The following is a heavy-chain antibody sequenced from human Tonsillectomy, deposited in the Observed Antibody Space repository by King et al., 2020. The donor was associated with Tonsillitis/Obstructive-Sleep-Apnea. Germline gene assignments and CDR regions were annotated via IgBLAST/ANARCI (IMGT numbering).Heavy chain of an antibody. CDR3: ARGGLYGDYATAASGPFDY. D-gene: IGHD4-17*01. CDR2: INWNGGST. J-gene: IGHJ4*02. Sequence: VQLVESGGGVVRPGGSLRLSCAASGFTFDDYGMSWVRQAPGKGLEWVSGINWNGGSTGYADSVKGRFTISRDNAKNSLYLQMNSLRAEDTALYYCARGGLYGDYATAASGPFDYWGQGTLVTVSS. V-gene: IGHV3-20*04. CDR1: GFTFDDYG.